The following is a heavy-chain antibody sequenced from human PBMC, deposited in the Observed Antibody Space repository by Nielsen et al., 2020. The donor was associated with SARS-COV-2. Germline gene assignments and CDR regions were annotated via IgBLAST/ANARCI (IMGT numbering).Heavy chain of an antibody. CDR1: GFTFSSYG. CDR2: ISYDGSNK. Sequence: GGSLRLSCAASGFTFSSYGMHWVRQAPGKGLEWVAVISYDGSNKYYADSVKGRFTISRDNSKSTLYLQLNSLRAEDTAVYYCTKWDTALTYWGQGTLVTVSS. J-gene: IGHJ4*02. CDR3: TKWDTALTY. D-gene: IGHD5-18*01. V-gene: IGHV3-30*18.